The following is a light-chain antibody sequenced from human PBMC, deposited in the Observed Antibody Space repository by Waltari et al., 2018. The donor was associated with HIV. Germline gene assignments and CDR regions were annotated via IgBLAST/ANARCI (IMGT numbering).Light chain of an antibody. V-gene: IGKV1-33*01. Sequence: DIQMTQSPSSLSASVGDSVTITCQASQNSNDSLNWDQQKPGKAPKLLMYDASNLETGVPSRFNGGGSGADFAFTISSLQPEDIATYYCQQNDSPRYTFGQGTKVEIK. J-gene: IGKJ2*01. CDR1: QNSNDS. CDR3: QQNDSPRYT. CDR2: DAS.